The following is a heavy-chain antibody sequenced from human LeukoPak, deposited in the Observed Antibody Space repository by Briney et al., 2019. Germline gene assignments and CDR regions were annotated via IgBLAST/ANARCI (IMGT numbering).Heavy chain of an antibody. CDR3: GEEVGATYPTFDY. V-gene: IGHV3-23*01. Sequence: GGSLRLSCAASGFTFSSYVMSWVRQVPGKGLEWVSSISGTGSSTYYAESVKGRFTISRDNFRNTLYLQMYRLRDVDTGLYYCGEEVGATYPTFDYWGQGTLVTVSS. CDR1: GFTFSSYV. CDR2: ISGTGSST. D-gene: IGHD1-26*01. J-gene: IGHJ4*02.